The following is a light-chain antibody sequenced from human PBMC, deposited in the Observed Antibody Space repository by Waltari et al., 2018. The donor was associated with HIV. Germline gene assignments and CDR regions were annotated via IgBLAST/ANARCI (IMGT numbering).Light chain of an antibody. CDR1: SGDVGGFDF. J-gene: IGLJ3*02. Sequence: QSALTQPASVSGSPGQSITISCTGTSGDVGGFDFVSWYQQFPGTAPKVLISGVTNRPSGVSRRFSGSKSGNTASLTISGLQGDDEAYYYCASYTHRSTLVFGGGTKLTVL. CDR2: GVT. V-gene: IGLV2-14*03. CDR3: ASYTHRSTLV.